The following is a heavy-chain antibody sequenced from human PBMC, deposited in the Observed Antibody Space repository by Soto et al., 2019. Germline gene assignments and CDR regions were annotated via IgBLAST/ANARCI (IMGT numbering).Heavy chain of an antibody. CDR1: GGSISSGGYY. CDR3: ARDPAP. Sequence: QVQLQESGPGWVKPSQTLSLTCTVSGGSISSGGYYWSWIRQHPGKAQEWIGYIYNSGSTYYNPCLKSRVTISADTSKNQFSLKLTSVTAADTAVYDCARDPAPWGQGTLVTVSS. V-gene: IGHV4-31*03. CDR2: IYNSGST. J-gene: IGHJ5*02.